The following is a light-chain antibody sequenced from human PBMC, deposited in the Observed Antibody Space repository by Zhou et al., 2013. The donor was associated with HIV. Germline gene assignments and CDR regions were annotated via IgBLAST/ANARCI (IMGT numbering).Light chain of an antibody. J-gene: IGKJ4*02. CDR3: QDYGDSSRA. CDR2: KAS. CDR1: QSIGNW. Sequence: DIQMTQSPSTLSASVGDRVTITCRASQSIGNWLAWYQQKPGKAPKLLIYKASTLESRVPSRFIGRGSGAEFHLSIVSLQPEDFATYYCQDYGDSSRAFGRGTRVEMK. V-gene: IGKV1-5*03.